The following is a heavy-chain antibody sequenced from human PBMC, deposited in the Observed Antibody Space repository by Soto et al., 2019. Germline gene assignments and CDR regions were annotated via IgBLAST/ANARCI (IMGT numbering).Heavy chain of an antibody. V-gene: IGHV1-2*02. Sequence: ASVKVSCKTSGYTFTGHYIHWVRQAPQQGPEWMGEIGPESGATRYAEKFRGRVTMTMDTSITTVYMELRNLSPDDAAVYYCGRGRSGQIVIFYWGQGTPVTVSS. CDR2: IGPESGAT. J-gene: IGHJ4*02. CDR3: GRGRSGQIVIFY. CDR1: GYTFTGHY. D-gene: IGHD3-3*02.